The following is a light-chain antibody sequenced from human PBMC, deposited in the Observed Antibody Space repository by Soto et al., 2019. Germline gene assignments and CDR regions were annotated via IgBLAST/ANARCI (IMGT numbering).Light chain of an antibody. V-gene: IGLV2-14*03. CDR2: DVS. CDR1: SSDIGGYIY. Sequence: QSVLTQPASVSGCPGQSITISCTGTSSDIGGYIYVSWYQHHPGKAPKLLIYDVSNRPSGVSNRFSGSKSGNTASLTISGLQVEDEADYFCSTYTSSRTRFGGGTQLTVL. J-gene: IGLJ2*01. CDR3: STYTSSRTR.